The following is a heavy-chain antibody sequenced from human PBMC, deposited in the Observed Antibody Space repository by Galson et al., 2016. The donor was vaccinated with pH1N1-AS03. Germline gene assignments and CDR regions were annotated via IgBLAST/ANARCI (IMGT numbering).Heavy chain of an antibody. CDR1: GGTFNSYA. J-gene: IGHJ4*02. Sequence: SVKVSCKASGGTFNSYAFTWVRQAPGQGLEWMGRIVPVMTTLNYAQKLQDRVTITADESTATSYMELTRLRSEDTAVYYCATYHHSSDYALAFWGPGTQVTVSP. CDR2: IVPVMTTL. D-gene: IGHD3-16*01. CDR3: ATYHHSSDYALAF. V-gene: IGHV1-69*11.